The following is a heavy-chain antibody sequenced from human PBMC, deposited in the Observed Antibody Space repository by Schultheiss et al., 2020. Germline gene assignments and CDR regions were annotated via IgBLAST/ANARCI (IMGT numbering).Heavy chain of an antibody. CDR2: IDPSDSCT. Sequence: GESLKISCKGSGYSFTSYWIGWVRQMPGKGLEWMGRIDPSDSCTNYSPSFQGQVAISADKSTSTAYLQWSSLKASDSAMYFCARQYPYYYYGMDVWGQGTTVTVSS. CDR1: GYSFTSYW. D-gene: IGHD4-11*01. CDR3: ARQYPYYYYGMDV. V-gene: IGHV5-10-1*04. J-gene: IGHJ6*02.